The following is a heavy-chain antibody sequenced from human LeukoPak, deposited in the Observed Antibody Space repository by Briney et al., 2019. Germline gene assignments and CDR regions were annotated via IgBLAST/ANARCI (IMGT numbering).Heavy chain of an antibody. J-gene: IGHJ3*02. Sequence: GGSLRLSCAASGFTFSSYEMHWVRQGTGKGLEWVSVIGTAGDPYYPGSVKGRFTISRENAKNSLYLQMNSLRADDTAVYYCARSLPCHGYNPRDCGAFDIWGQGTMVTVSS. CDR3: ARSLPCHGYNPRDCGAFDI. CDR1: GFTFSSYE. V-gene: IGHV3-13*05. CDR2: IGTAGDP. D-gene: IGHD5-12*01.